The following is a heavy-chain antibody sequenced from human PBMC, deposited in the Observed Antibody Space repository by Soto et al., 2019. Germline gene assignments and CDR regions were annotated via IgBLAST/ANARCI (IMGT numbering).Heavy chain of an antibody. CDR1: GYTFTSYD. CDR2: MNPNSGNT. CDR3: ARERSAAGTGWFEP. J-gene: IGHJ5*02. V-gene: IGHV1-8*01. Sequence: QVQLVQSGAEVKKPGASVKVSCKASGYTFTSYDINWVRQATGQGLEWMGWMNPNSGNTGYAQKFQGRVTMTRNTSISTAYMELSSLRSEDTAVYYSARERSAAGTGWFEPWGQGTMVTVSS. D-gene: IGHD6-13*01.